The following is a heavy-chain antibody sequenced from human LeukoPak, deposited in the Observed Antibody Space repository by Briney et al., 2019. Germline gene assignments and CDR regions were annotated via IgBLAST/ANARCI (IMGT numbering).Heavy chain of an antibody. CDR2: IYYSGST. Sequence: SETLSLTCTVSGGSISSYYRSWIRQPPGKGLEWIGYIYYSGSTNYNPSLKSRVTISVDTSNNQFSLKLSSVTAADTAVYYCARERIGYSGYENSYGMDVWGQGTTVTVSS. V-gene: IGHV4-59*01. D-gene: IGHD5-12*01. CDR3: ARERIGYSGYENSYGMDV. J-gene: IGHJ6*02. CDR1: GGSISSYY.